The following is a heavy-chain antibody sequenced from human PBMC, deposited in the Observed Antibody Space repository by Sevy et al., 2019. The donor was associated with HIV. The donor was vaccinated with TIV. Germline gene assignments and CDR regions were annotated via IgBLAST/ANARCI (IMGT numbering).Heavy chain of an antibody. V-gene: IGHV4-30-4*01. CDR1: GGSISSDDHY. CDR2: IFYSVST. Sequence: SETLSLTCTVSGGSISSDDHYWSWIRQPPGKGLEWIGYIFYSVSTYYTPSLKSRVTISVDTSKNQFSLRLNSVTAAYQAVYYCARCIAAAGTFRFDPWGQGTLVTVSS. CDR3: ARCIAAAGTFRFDP. D-gene: IGHD6-13*01. J-gene: IGHJ5*02.